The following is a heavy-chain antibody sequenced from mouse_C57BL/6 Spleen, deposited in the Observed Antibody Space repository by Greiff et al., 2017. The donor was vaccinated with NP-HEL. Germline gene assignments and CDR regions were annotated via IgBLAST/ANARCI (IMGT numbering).Heavy chain of an antibody. J-gene: IGHJ2*01. Sequence: VQPQQPGAELVRPGTSLKLSCKASGYTFTSYWMHWVKQRPGQGLEWIGVIDPSDSYTNYNQKFKGTAPLTVDTSSSTAYMQISSLTSEDSAVYDCARERVYYSNSDLDYWGQGTTLTVSS. CDR2: IDPSDSYT. CDR3: ARERVYYSNSDLDY. V-gene: IGHV1-59*01. D-gene: IGHD2-5*01. CDR1: GYTFTSYW.